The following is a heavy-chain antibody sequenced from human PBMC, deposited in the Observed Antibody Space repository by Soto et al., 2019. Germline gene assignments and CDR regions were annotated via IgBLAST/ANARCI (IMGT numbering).Heavy chain of an antibody. D-gene: IGHD2-2*01. CDR3: ARDNPLGYCSSTSCHYYYYYYMDV. Sequence: ASVKVSCKASGYTFTSYGISWVRQAPGQGLEWMGWISAYNGNTNYAQKLQGRVTMTTDTSTSTAYMELRSLRSDDTAVYYCARDNPLGYCSSTSCHYYYYYYMDVWGKGTTVTVSS. V-gene: IGHV1-18*01. CDR2: ISAYNGNT. J-gene: IGHJ6*03. CDR1: GYTFTSYG.